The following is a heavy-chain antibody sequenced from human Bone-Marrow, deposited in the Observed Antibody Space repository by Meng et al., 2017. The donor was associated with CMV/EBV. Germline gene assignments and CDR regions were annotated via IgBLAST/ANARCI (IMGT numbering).Heavy chain of an antibody. CDR3: VRDSSSRISNYYYGMDV. V-gene: IGHV4-34*01. Sequence: GSLRLSCAVYGGSFSGYYWSWIRQPPGKGLEWIGEINHSGSTNYNPSLKSRVTISVDTSKNQFPLKLSSVTAADTAVYYCVRDSSSRISNYYYGMDVWGQGTTVTGSS. J-gene: IGHJ6*01. CDR1: GGSFSGYY. D-gene: IGHD6-6*01. CDR2: INHSGST.